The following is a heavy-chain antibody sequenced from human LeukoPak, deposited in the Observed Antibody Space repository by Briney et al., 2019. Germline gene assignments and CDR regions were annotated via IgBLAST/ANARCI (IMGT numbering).Heavy chain of an antibody. D-gene: IGHD1-26*01. CDR2: IIPIFGTA. Sequence: SVKVSCKASGGTFSSYAISWVRQAPGQGLEWMGGIIPIFGTANYAQKFQGRVTITADESTSTAYMELSSLRSEDTAVYYCARGLVRGSLSWFDPWGQGTLVTVSS. CDR3: ARGLVRGSLSWFDP. J-gene: IGHJ5*02. CDR1: GGTFSSYA. V-gene: IGHV1-69*13.